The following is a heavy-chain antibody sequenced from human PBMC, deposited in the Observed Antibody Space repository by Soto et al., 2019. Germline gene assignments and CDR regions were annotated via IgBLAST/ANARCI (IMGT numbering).Heavy chain of an antibody. CDR3: ARASHRGGYSYANY. V-gene: IGHV4-30-4*01. D-gene: IGHD5-18*01. CDR2: IYYSGST. Sequence: QVQLQESGPGLVKPSQTLSLTCTVSGDSISSGDYYWSWIRQPPGKGLGWIGYIYYSGSTYYNPSLKSRVTISVDTSKNQFSLKLSSVTAADTAVYYCARASHRGGYSYANYWGQGTLVTVSS. CDR1: GDSISSGDYY. J-gene: IGHJ4*02.